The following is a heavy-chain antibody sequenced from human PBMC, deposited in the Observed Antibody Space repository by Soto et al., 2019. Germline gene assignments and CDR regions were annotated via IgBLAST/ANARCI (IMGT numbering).Heavy chain of an antibody. J-gene: IGHJ4*02. CDR2: INHSGST. V-gene: IGHV4-34*01. CDR1: GGSFSGYY. Sequence: LSLTCAVYGGSFSGYYWSWIRQPPGKGLEWIGEINHSGSTNYNPSLKSRVTISVDTSKNQFSLKLSSVTAADTAVYYCASDSTAMVTDSFDYWGQGTLVTVSS. CDR3: ASDSTAMVTDSFDY. D-gene: IGHD5-18*01.